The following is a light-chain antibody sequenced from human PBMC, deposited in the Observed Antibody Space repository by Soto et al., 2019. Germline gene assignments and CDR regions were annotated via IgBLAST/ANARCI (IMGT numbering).Light chain of an antibody. J-gene: IGLJ3*02. CDR3: SSYTTSNTQV. Sequence: QAVVTQPASVSGSPGQSITICCTGTSSDVGTYNYVSWYQHRPGKAPKLMIYDVSYRPSGVSNRFSGSKSANTASLTISGLQAEDEADYYCSSYTTSNTQVFGGGTKLTVL. CDR1: SSDVGTYNY. V-gene: IGLV2-14*01. CDR2: DVS.